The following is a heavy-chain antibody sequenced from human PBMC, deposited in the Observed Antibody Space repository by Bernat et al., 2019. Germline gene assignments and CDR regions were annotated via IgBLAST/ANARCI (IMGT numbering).Heavy chain of an antibody. J-gene: IGHJ5*02. CDR2: GYSDGST. D-gene: IGHD3-3*01. CDR3: ARQDDFWSGFVV. V-gene: IGHV3-66*04. CDR1: GFTVSSNY. Sequence: EVQLVESGGGLVQPGGSLRLSCAASGFTVSSNYMSWVRQAPGKGLEWVSIGYSDGSTYYADSVKGRFTSSRDNSKNTVFLQMSSLRVDDMAVYYCARQDDFWSGFVVWGQGTLVTVSS.